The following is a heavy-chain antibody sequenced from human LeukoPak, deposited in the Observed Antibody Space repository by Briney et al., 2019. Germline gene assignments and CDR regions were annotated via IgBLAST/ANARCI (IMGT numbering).Heavy chain of an antibody. V-gene: IGHV3-7*04. Sequence: GGSLRLSCAASGFTFSWYWMNWVRQAPGKGLEWVASIKEDGSEKFYVDSVKGRFTISRDNAKNSLYLQMSSLRAEDTAVYYCARGNSNAFDIWGQGTMVTVSS. CDR2: IKEDGSEK. J-gene: IGHJ3*02. D-gene: IGHD2/OR15-2a*01. CDR3: ARGNSNAFDI. CDR1: GFTFSWYW.